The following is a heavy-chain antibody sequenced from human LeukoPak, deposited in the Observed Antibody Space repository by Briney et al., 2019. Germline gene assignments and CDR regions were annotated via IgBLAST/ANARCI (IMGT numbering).Heavy chain of an antibody. CDR3: AREGIQQDFDY. D-gene: IGHD2-2*01. CDR1: GFTFSTYS. CDR2: IGSSSASI. J-gene: IGHJ4*02. V-gene: IGHV3-21*01. Sequence: GGSLRLFCAASGFTFSTYSMNWVRQAPGKGLEWVSSIGSSSASIYYADSVKGRFTISRDNAENSLYLQMHNLRAEDTAVYYCAREGIQQDFDYWGQGTLVTVSS.